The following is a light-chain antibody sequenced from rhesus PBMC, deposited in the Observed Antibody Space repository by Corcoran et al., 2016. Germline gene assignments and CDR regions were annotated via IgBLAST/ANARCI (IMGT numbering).Light chain of an antibody. CDR2: GAA. CDR1: QSVSSY. Sequence: QVILTQSPATLSLSPGERATLSCRASQSVSSYLAWYQQKPGQAPRLFIYGAASRATCIPDRFSGSGSGTEFTLTISSLGPEDVGVYFCLQSRNWPHYSFGQGTKVEIK. V-gene: IGKV3S11*01. CDR3: LQSRNWPHYS. J-gene: IGKJ2*01.